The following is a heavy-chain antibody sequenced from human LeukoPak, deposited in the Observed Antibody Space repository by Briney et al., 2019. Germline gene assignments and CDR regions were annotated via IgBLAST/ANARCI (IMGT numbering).Heavy chain of an antibody. Sequence: SETLSLTCAVYGGSFSGYYWSWIRQPPGKGLEWIGGINHSGSTYYNPSLKSRVTISVDTSKNQFSLKLSSVTAADTAVYYCARRQDYYGSGSYYNWNWFDPWGQGTLVTVSS. CDR2: INHSGST. V-gene: IGHV4-34*01. J-gene: IGHJ5*02. CDR3: ARRQDYYGSGSYYNWNWFDP. CDR1: GGSFSGYY. D-gene: IGHD3-10*01.